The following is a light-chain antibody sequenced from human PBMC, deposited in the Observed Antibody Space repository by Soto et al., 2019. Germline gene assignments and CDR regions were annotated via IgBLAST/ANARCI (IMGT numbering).Light chain of an antibody. CDR2: SNN. J-gene: IGLJ2*01. CDR1: SSNIGINT. CDR3: AAWDDRLNGGV. Sequence: QSVLTQPPSASGTPGQRVTISCSGSSSNIGINTVNWYQQLPGTAPKLLIYSNNQRPSGVPDRFSGSKAGTSASLAISGLQSVDEADYYGAAWDDRLNGGVCGGGTKLTVL. V-gene: IGLV1-44*01.